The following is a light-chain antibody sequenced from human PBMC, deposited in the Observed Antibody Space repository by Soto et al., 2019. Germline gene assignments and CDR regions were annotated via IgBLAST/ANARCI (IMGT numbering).Light chain of an antibody. Sequence: EILLTQSPGTLSLSPGERATLSCRASQSINNNYLAWYQQKRGQAPRLLIYGASSRATGIPDRFSGSGSGTDFTLTISSLEPEDFGVYYCQQYGGSPRTFGQGTKVEIK. V-gene: IGKV3-20*01. CDR3: QQYGGSPRT. CDR1: QSINNNY. CDR2: GAS. J-gene: IGKJ1*01.